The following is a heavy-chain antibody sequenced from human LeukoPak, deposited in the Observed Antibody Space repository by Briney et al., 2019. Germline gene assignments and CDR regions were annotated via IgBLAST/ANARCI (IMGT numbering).Heavy chain of an antibody. J-gene: IGHJ1*01. CDR1: GFTVRNNY. CDR3: VRDRHCGCDCPSGNFQL. Sequence: GGSLRLSCAGSGFTVRNNYMNWVRQAPGMGLEWVSLIYSGGTTYYADSVKGRFTISRDDSKNTLFLQMNSLRSEDTAVYYCVRDRHCGCDCPSGNFQLWGQGTLVMVSS. V-gene: IGHV3-66*01. D-gene: IGHD2-21*02. CDR2: IYSGGTT.